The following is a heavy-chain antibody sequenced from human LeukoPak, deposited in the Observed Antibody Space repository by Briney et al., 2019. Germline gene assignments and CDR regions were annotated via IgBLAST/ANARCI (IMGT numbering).Heavy chain of an antibody. CDR2: INHSGST. CDR1: GGSFSGYY. J-gene: IGHJ4*02. V-gene: IGHV4-34*01. CDR3: ARDAFFVVVPAATPQGFDY. Sequence: SETLSLTCAVYGGSFSGYYWSWIRQPPRKGLEWIGEINHSGSTNYNPSLKSRVTISVDTSKNQFSLKLSSVTAADTAVYYCARDAFFVVVPAATPQGFDYWGQGTLVTVSS. D-gene: IGHD2-2*01.